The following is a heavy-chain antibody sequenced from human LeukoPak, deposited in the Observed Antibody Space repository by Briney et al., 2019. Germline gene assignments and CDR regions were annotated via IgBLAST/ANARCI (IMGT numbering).Heavy chain of an antibody. D-gene: IGHD3/OR15-3a*01. V-gene: IGHV3-7*03. CDR1: GFTFGKYW. CDR2: IKLDGSEK. CDR3: ARDQYDTWSRRGNFDS. J-gene: IGHJ4*02. Sequence: QPGGSLRLSCVDPGFTFGKYWMSWVRQAPGKGLEWVANIKLDGSEKNYVDSVKGRFTISRDNTKNSLYLQMNSLRAEDTAVFYCARDQYDTWSRRGNFDSWGQGTLVIVSS.